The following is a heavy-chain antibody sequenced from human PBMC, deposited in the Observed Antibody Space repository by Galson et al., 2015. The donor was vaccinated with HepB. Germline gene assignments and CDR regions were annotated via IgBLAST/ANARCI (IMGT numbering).Heavy chain of an antibody. CDR3: ARDPAAGSLSNWFDP. Sequence: SVKVSCKASGGTFSSYTISWVRQAPGQGLEWMGRIIPILGIANYAQKFQGRVTITADKSTSTAYMELSSLRSEDTAVYYCARDPAAGSLSNWFDPWGQGTLVTVSS. J-gene: IGHJ5*02. CDR1: GGTFSSYT. CDR2: IIPILGIA. V-gene: IGHV1-69*04. D-gene: IGHD6-13*01.